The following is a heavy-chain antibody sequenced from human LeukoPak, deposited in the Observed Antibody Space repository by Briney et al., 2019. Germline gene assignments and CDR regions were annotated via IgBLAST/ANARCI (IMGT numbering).Heavy chain of an antibody. CDR2: IRGSGGST. J-gene: IGHJ5*02. D-gene: IGHD3-22*01. CDR3: AKDRLGYYDSSGSDWFDP. CDR1: GFTFSSYA. Sequence: GGSLRLSCAASGFTFSSYAMSWVRQAPGKGLEWVSAIRGSGGSTYYADSVKGRFTISRDNSKNTLYLQMNSLRAEDTAVYYCAKDRLGYYDSSGSDWFDPWGQGTLVTVSS. V-gene: IGHV3-23*01.